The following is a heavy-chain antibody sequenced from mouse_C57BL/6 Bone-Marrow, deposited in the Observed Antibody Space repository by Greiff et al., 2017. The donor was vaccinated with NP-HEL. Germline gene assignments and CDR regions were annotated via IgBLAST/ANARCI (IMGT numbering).Heavy chain of an antibody. CDR3: ARSYYSNYGYFDY. D-gene: IGHD2-5*01. J-gene: IGHJ2*01. V-gene: IGHV1-22*01. CDR2: INPNNGGT. Sequence: EVQLQQSGPELVKPGASVKMSCKASGYTFTDYNMHWVKQSHGKSLEWIGYINPNNGGTSYNQKFKGKATLTVNKSSSTAYMELRSLTSEDSAVYYCARSYYSNYGYFDYWGQGTTLTVSS. CDR1: GYTFTDYN.